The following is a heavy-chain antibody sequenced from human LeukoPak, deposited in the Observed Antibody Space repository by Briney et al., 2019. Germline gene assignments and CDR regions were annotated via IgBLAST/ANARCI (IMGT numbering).Heavy chain of an antibody. CDR1: GGSISSPNHD. CDR3: ARSLGANTWVGNWFDP. Sequence: PSETLSLTCSVSGGSISSPNHDWAWIRQPPGQGLEWIGSICYSGTTYYNLSLKSRVTLSLDTSQNQFSLKLSSVTAADTAIYFCARSLGANTWVGNWFDPWGQGTLVTVSP. CDR2: ICYSGTT. V-gene: IGHV4-39*01. D-gene: IGHD3-10*01. J-gene: IGHJ5*02.